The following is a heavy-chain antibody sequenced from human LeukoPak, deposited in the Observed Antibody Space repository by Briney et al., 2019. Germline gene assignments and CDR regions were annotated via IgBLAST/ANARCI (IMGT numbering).Heavy chain of an antibody. V-gene: IGHV3-48*03. J-gene: IGHJ4*02. CDR3: ARKYYYDSSGYYEYYFAY. CDR1: GFTFSSYE. Sequence: GGSLRLSCAASGFTFSSYEMNWVRQAPGKGLEWVSCISSSGSTIYYADSVKGRFTISRDNAKNSLYLQMNSLRDEDTAVYYFARKYYYDSSGYYEYYFAYWGQGTLVTVSS. D-gene: IGHD3-22*01. CDR2: ISSSGSTI.